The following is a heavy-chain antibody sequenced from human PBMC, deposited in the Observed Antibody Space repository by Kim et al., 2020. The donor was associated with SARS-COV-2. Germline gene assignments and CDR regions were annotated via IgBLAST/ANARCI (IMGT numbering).Heavy chain of an antibody. J-gene: IGHJ5*02. CDR3: ARAQLWFGELPFDP. CDR2: ISSSSSYI. CDR1: GFTFSSYS. V-gene: IGHV3-21*01. Sequence: GGSLRLSCAASGFTFSSYSMNWVRQAPGKGLEWVSSISSSSSYIYYADSVKGRFTISRDNAKNSLYLQMNSLRAEDTAVYYCARAQLWFGELPFDPWGQGTLVTVSS. D-gene: IGHD3-10*01.